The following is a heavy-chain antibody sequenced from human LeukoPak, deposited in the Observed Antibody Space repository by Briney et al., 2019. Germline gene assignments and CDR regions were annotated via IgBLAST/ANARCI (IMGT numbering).Heavy chain of an antibody. D-gene: IGHD6-6*01. CDR1: GGSISSGGYS. CDR3: ARSRPESYYYYYGMDV. Sequence: SQTLSLTCAVSGGSISSGGYSWSWIRQPPGTGLEWIGYIYHSGSTYYNPSLKSRVTISVDRSKNQFSLKLSSVTAADTAVYYCARSRPESYYYYYGMDVWGQGTTVTVSS. J-gene: IGHJ6*02. V-gene: IGHV4-30-2*01. CDR2: IYHSGST.